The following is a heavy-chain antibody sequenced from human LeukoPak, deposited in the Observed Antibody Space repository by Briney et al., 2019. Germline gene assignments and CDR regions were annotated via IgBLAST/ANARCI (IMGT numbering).Heavy chain of an antibody. V-gene: IGHV3-20*04. D-gene: IGHD6-13*01. CDR2: INWNGGST. J-gene: IGHJ4*02. Sequence: PGGSLRLSCAASGFTFDDYGMSWVRQAPGKGLEWVSGINWNGGSTGYADSVKGRFTISRDNSKNTLYLQMNSLRAEDTAVYYCAKDPYYSSSWYFDYWGQGTLVTVSS. CDR3: AKDPYYSSSWYFDY. CDR1: GFTFDDYG.